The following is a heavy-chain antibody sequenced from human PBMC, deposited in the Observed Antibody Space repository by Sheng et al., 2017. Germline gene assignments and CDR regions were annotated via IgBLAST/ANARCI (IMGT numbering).Heavy chain of an antibody. J-gene: IGHJ4*02. CDR3: AKGESGPYYFDY. V-gene: IGHV3-30*18. CDR1: GFTFSSYG. CDR2: ISYDGSNK. Sequence: QVQLVESGGGVVQPGRSLRLSCAASGFTFSSYGMHWVRQAPGKGLEWVAVISYDGSNKYYADSVKGRFTISRDNSKNTLYLQMNSLRAEDTAVYYCAKGESGPYYFDYWGQGTLVTVS. D-gene: IGHD1-26*01.